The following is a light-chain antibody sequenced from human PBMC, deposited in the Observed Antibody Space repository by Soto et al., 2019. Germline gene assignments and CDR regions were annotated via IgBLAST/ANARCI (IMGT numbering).Light chain of an antibody. J-gene: IGKJ1*01. Sequence: DIQMTQSPSTLSASVGDRVTITCRASQSISSWLAWYQQKPGKAPKLLIYKASSLESGVPSRFSGSGSGTEFTLTISSLQPDDFATYYCSQWTFGQGTKVEIK. CDR1: QSISSW. V-gene: IGKV1-5*03. CDR3: SQWT. CDR2: KAS.